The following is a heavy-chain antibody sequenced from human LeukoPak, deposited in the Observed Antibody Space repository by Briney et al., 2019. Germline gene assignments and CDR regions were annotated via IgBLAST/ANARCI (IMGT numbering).Heavy chain of an antibody. CDR3: ARDPTQYLRYGYFDY. D-gene: IGHD4-11*01. CDR2: INNVGSHI. J-gene: IGHJ4*02. CDR1: GFTFSSSA. V-gene: IGHV3-21*01. Sequence: GGSLRLSCAASGFTFSSSAMNWVRQAPGKGLEWVSSINNVGSHIYYAGSVRGRFTISRDNAKNLLYLQMDSLRAEDTAVYYCARDPTQYLRYGYFDYWGQGTLVTVSS.